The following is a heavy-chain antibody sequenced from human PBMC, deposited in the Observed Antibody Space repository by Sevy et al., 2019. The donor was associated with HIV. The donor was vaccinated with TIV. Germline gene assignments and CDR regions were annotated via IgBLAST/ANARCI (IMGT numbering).Heavy chain of an antibody. Sequence: GGSLRLSCAASGFTFSDYYMSWIRQAPGKGLEWVSYISSSGGTIYYADSMKGRFTISRDNAKNSLYLQMNSLRAEDTAVYYCARGTLLGPYYFDDWGQGTLVTVSS. CDR2: ISSSGGTI. J-gene: IGHJ4*02. V-gene: IGHV3-11*01. CDR3: ARGTLLGPYYFDD. D-gene: IGHD2-15*01. CDR1: GFTFSDYY.